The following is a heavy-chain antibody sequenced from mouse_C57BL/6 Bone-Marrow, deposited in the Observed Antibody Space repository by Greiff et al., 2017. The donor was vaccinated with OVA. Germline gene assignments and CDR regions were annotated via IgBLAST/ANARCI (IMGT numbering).Heavy chain of an antibody. Sequence: VKLQQPGAELVKPGASVKVSCTASGYTFTSYWMHWVQQSPGQGLEWIGSIHPSDSDSNYNQKFKGKATLTVDKSSSTAYMQLSSLTSEDSAVYYCAVLGQTGFDYWGQGTTLTVSS. V-gene: IGHV1-74*01. CDR2: IHPSDSDS. CDR3: AVLGQTGFDY. D-gene: IGHD3-3*01. CDR1: GYTFTSYW. J-gene: IGHJ2*01.